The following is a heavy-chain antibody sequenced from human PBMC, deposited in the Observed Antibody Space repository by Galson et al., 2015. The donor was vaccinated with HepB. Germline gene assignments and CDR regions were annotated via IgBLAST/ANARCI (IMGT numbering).Heavy chain of an antibody. Sequence: SLRLSCAASGFTFSSYAMSWVRQAPGKGPEWVSAISGSGGSTYYADSVKGRFTISRDNSKNTLYLQMNSLRAEDTAVYYCAKVGTPDVLRFLEWAPRPLHFDYWGQGTLVTVSS. V-gene: IGHV3-23*01. CDR3: AKVGTPDVLRFLEWAPRPLHFDY. CDR1: GFTFSSYA. D-gene: IGHD3-3*01. J-gene: IGHJ4*02. CDR2: ISGSGGST.